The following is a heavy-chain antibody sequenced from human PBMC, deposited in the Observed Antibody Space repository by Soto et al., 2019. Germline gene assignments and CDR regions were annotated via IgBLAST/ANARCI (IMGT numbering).Heavy chain of an antibody. CDR3: ARATVHYDFWSGYYSDEYDFDY. V-gene: IGHV4-39*07. Sequence: VFGGSISNSSCYWGLIRQPPGKGLEWIGSINHSGSTYYNPSLKSRVTISVDTSKNQFSLKLSSVTAADTAVYYCARATVHYDFWSGYYSDEYDFDYWGQGTLVTVSS. D-gene: IGHD3-3*01. CDR1: GGSISNSSCY. CDR2: INHSGST. J-gene: IGHJ4*02.